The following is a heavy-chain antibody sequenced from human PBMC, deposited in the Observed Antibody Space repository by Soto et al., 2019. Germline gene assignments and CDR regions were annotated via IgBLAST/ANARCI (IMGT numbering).Heavy chain of an antibody. CDR2: ITTDKGKT. Sequence: QVQLVQSGPEVKKPGASVKVSCKTSGYTFTSYGISWVRQAPGQGLEWMGWITTDKGKTTYAQKFQGRVTMPTDTSTATAYTDLSSLSSDDTAVYYCATRSPAFGYWGQGTLVTGSS. CDR3: ATRSPAFGY. V-gene: IGHV1-18*01. CDR1: GYTFTSYG. J-gene: IGHJ4*02.